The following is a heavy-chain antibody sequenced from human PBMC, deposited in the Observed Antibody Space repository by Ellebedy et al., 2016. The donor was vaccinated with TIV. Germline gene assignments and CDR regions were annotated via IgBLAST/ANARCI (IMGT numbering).Heavy chain of an antibody. CDR3: TRDLTTLAAAGTGIYYYTMDV. CDR1: GFTFGDYA. Sequence: GESLKISXTASGFTFGDYAMSWVRQAPGKGLEWVSFIRSKAYGGTPEYAASVKGRFTISRDDSKSIAYLQMNSLKAEDTAAYYCTRDLTTLAAAGTGIYYYTMDVWGQGTTVTVSS. D-gene: IGHD6-13*01. CDR2: IRSKAYGGTP. J-gene: IGHJ6*02. V-gene: IGHV3-49*04.